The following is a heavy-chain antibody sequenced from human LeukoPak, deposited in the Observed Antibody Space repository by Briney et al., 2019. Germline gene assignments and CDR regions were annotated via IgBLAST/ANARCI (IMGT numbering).Heavy chain of an antibody. D-gene: IGHD5-18*01. Sequence: GGSLRLSCAASGFTFSSYGMHWVRQAPGKGLEWVAVIWYDGSNKYYADSVKGRFTISRDNSKNTLYLQMNSLRAEDTAVYYCARDLYVDTAMVIDYWGQGTLVTVSS. CDR2: IWYDGSNK. V-gene: IGHV3-33*01. CDR3: ARDLYVDTAMVIDY. CDR1: GFTFSSYG. J-gene: IGHJ4*02.